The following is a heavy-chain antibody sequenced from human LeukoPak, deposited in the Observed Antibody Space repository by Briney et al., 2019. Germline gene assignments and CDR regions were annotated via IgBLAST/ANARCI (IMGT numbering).Heavy chain of an antibody. V-gene: IGHV1-2*02. CDR1: GYTFTGYY. CDR3: ASSIWLLPNYYYYYMDV. D-gene: IGHD3-22*01. Sequence: GSVKVSCKASGYTFTGYYMHWVRQAPGQGLEWMGWINPNSGGTNYAQKFQGRVTMTRDTSISTAYMELSRLRSDDTAVYYCASSIWLLPNYYYYYMDVWGKGTTVTVSS. CDR2: INPNSGGT. J-gene: IGHJ6*03.